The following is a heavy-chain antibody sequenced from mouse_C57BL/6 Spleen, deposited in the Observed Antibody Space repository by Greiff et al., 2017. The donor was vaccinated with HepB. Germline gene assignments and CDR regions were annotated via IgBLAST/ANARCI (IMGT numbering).Heavy chain of an antibody. CDR3: ARDRSNYGAMDY. J-gene: IGHJ4*01. V-gene: IGHV3-6*01. CDR2: ISYDGSN. Sequence: VQLKESGPGLVKPSQSLSLTCSVTGYSITSGYYWNWIRQFPGNKLEWMGYISYDGSNNYNPSLKNRISITRDTSKNQFFLKLNSVTTEDTATYYCARDRSNYGAMDYWGQGTSVTVSS. CDR1: GYSITSGYY. D-gene: IGHD2-5*01.